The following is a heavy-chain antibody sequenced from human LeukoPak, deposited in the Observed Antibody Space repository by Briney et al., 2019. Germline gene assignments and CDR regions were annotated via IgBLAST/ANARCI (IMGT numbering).Heavy chain of an antibody. CDR3: AGESIWFGERYYYGMDV. D-gene: IGHD3-10*01. J-gene: IGHJ6*02. V-gene: IGHV4-59*01. Sequence: SETLSLTCTVSDGSISSYYWSWIRQPPGKGLEWIGYIYYSGSTNYNPSLKSRVTISVDTSKNQFSLKLSSVTAADTAVYYCAGESIWFGERYYYGMDVWGQGTTVTVSS. CDR1: DGSISSYY. CDR2: IYYSGST.